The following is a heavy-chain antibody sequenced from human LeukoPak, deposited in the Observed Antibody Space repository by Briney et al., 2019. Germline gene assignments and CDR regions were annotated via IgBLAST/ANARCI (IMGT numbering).Heavy chain of an antibody. J-gene: IGHJ3*02. CDR1: GGSISSYY. V-gene: IGHV4-4*07. CDR2: IYTSGST. D-gene: IGHD6-19*01. CDR3: ARGDSGYSSGWYVRRRENAFDI. Sequence: SETLSLTCAVSGGSISSYYWSWIRQPAGKGLEWIGRIYTSGSTNYNPSLESRVTMSVDTSKNQFSLKLSSVTAADTAVYYCARGDSGYSSGWYVRRRENAFDIWGQGTMVTVSS.